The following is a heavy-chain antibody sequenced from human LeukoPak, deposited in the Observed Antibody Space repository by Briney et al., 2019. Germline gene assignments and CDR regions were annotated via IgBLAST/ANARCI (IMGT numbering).Heavy chain of an antibody. CDR2: IYYSGST. Sequence: SETLSLTCTVSGGSISSGGYYWSWIRQHPGKGLEWIGYIYYSGSTYYNPSLKSRVTISVDTPKNQFSLKLSSVTAADTAVYYCARRDALRFLEWYHPGWFDPWGQGTLVTVSS. CDR1: GGSISSGGYY. J-gene: IGHJ5*02. V-gene: IGHV4-31*03. D-gene: IGHD3-3*01. CDR3: ARRDALRFLEWYHPGWFDP.